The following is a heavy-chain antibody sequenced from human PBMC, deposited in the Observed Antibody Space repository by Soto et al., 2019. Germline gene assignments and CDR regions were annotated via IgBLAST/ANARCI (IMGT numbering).Heavy chain of an antibody. CDR1: GYTFTSYG. J-gene: IGHJ3*02. CDR2: ISAYNGNT. V-gene: IGHV1-18*04. CDR3: ARGLPYYDFWSGYVPVLKGAFDI. Sequence: GASVKVSCKASGYTFTSYGISWVRQAPGQGLERMGWISAYNGNTNYAQKLQGRVTMTTDTSTSTAYMELRSLRSDDTAVYYCARGLPYYDFWSGYVPVLKGAFDIWGQGTMVTVSS. D-gene: IGHD3-3*01.